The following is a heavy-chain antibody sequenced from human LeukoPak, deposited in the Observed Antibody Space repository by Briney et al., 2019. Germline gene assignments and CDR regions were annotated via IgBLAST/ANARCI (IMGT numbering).Heavy chain of an antibody. D-gene: IGHD3-22*01. CDR2: ISAYNGNT. CDR3: ARDDSSGYSDTSVDY. Sequence: ASVNVSCKASGYTFTSYGISWVRQAPGQGLEWMGWISAYNGNTNYAQKLQGRVTMTTDTSTSTAYMELRSLRSDDTAVYYCARDDSSGYSDTSVDYWGQGTLVTVSS. J-gene: IGHJ4*02. CDR1: GYTFTSYG. V-gene: IGHV1-18*01.